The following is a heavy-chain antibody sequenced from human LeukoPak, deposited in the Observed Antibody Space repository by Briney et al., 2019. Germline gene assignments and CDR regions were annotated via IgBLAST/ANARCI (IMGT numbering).Heavy chain of an antibody. V-gene: IGHV4-34*01. CDR2: ISHYGRT. CDR3: AALNAYASLKYYFDY. D-gene: IGHD2-2*01. Sequence: PSETLSLTCVVYGGSFSAYYWAWIRQPPGKGLEWIGEISHYGRTNYNPSLKSRLTISADTSKNQFSLKLSSVTAADTAVYYCAALNAYASLKYYFDYWGQGALVTVSS. J-gene: IGHJ4*02. CDR1: GGSFSAYY.